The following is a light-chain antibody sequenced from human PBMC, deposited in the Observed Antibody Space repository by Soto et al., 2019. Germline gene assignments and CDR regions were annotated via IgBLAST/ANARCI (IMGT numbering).Light chain of an antibody. V-gene: IGLV2-14*01. Sequence: LTQPASVSGSPGQSITISCTGTSSDVGGYNYISWYQQHPGKAPKLMIYEVSNRPSGVSNRFSGSKSGNTASLTISGLQAEDEADYYCSSYTSSSLMVFGTGTKVTVL. CDR1: SSDVGGYNY. CDR3: SSYTSSSLMV. CDR2: EVS. J-gene: IGLJ1*01.